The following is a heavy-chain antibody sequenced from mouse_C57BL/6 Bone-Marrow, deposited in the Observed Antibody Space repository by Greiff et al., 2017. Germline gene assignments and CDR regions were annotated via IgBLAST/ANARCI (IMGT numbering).Heavy chain of an antibody. CDR3: ARNDYTFAY. D-gene: IGHD2-4*01. CDR2: INPNNGCT. Sequence: VQLQQSGPELVKPGASVKIPCKASGYTFTDYNMDWVKQSHGKSLEWIGDINPNNGCTIYNQKFKGKATLTVDKSSSTAYMELRSLTSEDTAVYYCARNDYTFAYWGQGTLVTVSA. J-gene: IGHJ3*01. V-gene: IGHV1-18*01. CDR1: GYTFTDYN.